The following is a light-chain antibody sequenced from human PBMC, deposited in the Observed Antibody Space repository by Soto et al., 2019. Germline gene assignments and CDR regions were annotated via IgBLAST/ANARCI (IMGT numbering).Light chain of an antibody. CDR3: QQYGSSGT. CDR2: GAS. CDR1: QSVRTNY. J-gene: IGKJ1*01. V-gene: IGKV3-20*01. Sequence: EIVMTQSPATLSVSPGERATVPCRASQSVRTNYLAWYQQKPGQAPRLLIYGASNRATGIPDRFSGSGSGTDFTLTISRLEPEDFAVYYCQQYGSSGTFGQGTKVDIK.